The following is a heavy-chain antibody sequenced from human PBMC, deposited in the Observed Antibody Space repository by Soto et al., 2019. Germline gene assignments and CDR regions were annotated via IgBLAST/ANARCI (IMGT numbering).Heavy chain of an antibody. CDR1: GFSFSSYW. CDR2: IKPDGSEK. Sequence: GGSLRLSCAASGFSFSSYWMSWVRQAPGKGLEWVANIKPDGSEKYYVDSLKGRFIMSRDNVKNSLYLQMNSLRAEDTAVYYCARGDYYDNSGPFSDAFDIWGQGTMVTVSS. J-gene: IGHJ3*02. D-gene: IGHD3-22*01. V-gene: IGHV3-7*04. CDR3: ARGDYYDNSGPFSDAFDI.